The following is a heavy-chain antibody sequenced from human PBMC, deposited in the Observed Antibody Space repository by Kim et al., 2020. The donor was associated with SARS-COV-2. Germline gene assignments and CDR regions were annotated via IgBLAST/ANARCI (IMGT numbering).Heavy chain of an antibody. CDR3: ARGASGCFDY. Sequence: YSGYAVSVKSRITITPDTSKNQFSLQLNSVTPEDTAVYYCARGASGCFDYWGPGALVTVSS. V-gene: IGHV6-1*01. J-gene: IGHJ4*02. D-gene: IGHD6-25*01. CDR2: YS.